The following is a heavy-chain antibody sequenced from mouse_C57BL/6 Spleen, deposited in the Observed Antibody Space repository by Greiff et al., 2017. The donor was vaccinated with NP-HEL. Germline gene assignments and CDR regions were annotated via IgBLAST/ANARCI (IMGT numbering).Heavy chain of an antibody. J-gene: IGHJ4*01. V-gene: IGHV1-55*01. Sequence: QVQLQQPGAELVKPGASVKMSCKASGYTFTSYWITWVKQRPGQGLEWIGDIYPGSGSTNYTEKFKSKATLTVDTSSSTAYMQLSSLTSEDSAVYYCARYRGLRPGMDYWGQGTSVTVSS. CDR3: ARYRGLRPGMDY. CDR1: GYTFTSYW. D-gene: IGHD2-4*01. CDR2: IYPGSGST.